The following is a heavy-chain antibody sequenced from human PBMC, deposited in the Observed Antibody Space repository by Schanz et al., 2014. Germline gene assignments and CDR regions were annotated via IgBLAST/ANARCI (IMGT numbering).Heavy chain of an antibody. CDR2: ISGGGGTP. Sequence: EVHLLESGGGLVPPGGSLRLSCAASGFNFSDYAMCWVRQAPGKGLEWVSAISGGGGTPYYPDPVKGRFTISRDNSKNTLYLQMKSLRAEDTAVYYCARVKYCTITRCYRTETEGIYYMDVWGKGTTVTVSS. V-gene: IGHV3-23*01. D-gene: IGHD2-2*01. J-gene: IGHJ6*03. CDR3: ARVKYCTITRCYRTETEGIYYMDV. CDR1: GFNFSDYA.